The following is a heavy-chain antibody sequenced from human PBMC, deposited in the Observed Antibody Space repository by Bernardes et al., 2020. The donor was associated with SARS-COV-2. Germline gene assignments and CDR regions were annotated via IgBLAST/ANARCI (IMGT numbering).Heavy chain of an antibody. J-gene: IGHJ6*02. V-gene: IGHV4-39*01. CDR2: IYASGNS. CDR3: AGSSCGIDCYIGGLRSWDYGMDV. Sequence: SETLSLTCIVSGASISSSNYYWGWLRQAPGKGLDWIGRIYASGNSYYNPSPQSRFSESVDPSKNQVSLRLSFVTAADTAVYYCAGSSCGIDCYIGGLRSWDYGMDVWGQGTTVTVSS. D-gene: IGHD2-21*01. CDR1: GASISSSNYY.